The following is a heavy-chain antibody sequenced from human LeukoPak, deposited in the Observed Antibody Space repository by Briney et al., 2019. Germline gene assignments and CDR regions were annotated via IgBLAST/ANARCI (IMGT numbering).Heavy chain of an antibody. Sequence: PSETLSLTCAVYGESSSGHFWSWLRQPPGKGLEWIGEITHSGGTNYTPSLKSRVTISVDTSKNQFSLKLSSVTAADTGVYYCARRPRNTGSDDGPSGLDYWGQGTLVTVSS. CDR1: GESSSGHF. CDR2: ITHSGGT. D-gene: IGHD1-26*01. V-gene: IGHV4-34*01. J-gene: IGHJ4*02. CDR3: ARRPRNTGSDDGPSGLDY.